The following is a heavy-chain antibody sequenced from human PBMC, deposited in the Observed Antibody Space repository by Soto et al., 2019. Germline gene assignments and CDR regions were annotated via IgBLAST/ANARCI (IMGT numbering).Heavy chain of an antibody. CDR2: INHIGST. CDR1: GGSFSGYY. CDR3: ARGRGYDYIWGSYRPRYFDY. D-gene: IGHD3-16*02. J-gene: IGHJ4*02. Sequence: SETLSLTCAVYGGSFSGYYWSWIRQPPGKGLEWIGEINHIGSTNYNPSLKSRVTISVDTSKNQFSLKLSSVTAADTAVYYCARGRGYDYIWGSYRPRYFDYWGQGTLVTVSS. V-gene: IGHV4-34*01.